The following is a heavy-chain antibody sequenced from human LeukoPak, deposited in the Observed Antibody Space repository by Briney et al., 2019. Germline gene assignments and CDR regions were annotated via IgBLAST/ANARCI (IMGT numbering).Heavy chain of an antibody. CDR2: IYYSGST. J-gene: IGHJ4*02. D-gene: IGHD5-12*01. Sequence: PSETLSLTCTVSGGPISSSSYYWGWIRQPPGKGLEWIGSIYYSGSTYYNPSLKSRVTISVDTSKNQFSLKLSSVTAADTAVYYCARFGRGYSGYGGYWGQGTLVTVSS. CDR1: GGPISSSSYY. V-gene: IGHV4-39*07. CDR3: ARFGRGYSGYGGY.